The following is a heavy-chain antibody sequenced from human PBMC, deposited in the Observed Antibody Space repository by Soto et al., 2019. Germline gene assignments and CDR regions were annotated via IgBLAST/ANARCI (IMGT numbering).Heavy chain of an antibody. V-gene: IGHV4-30-4*01. D-gene: IGHD3-10*01. J-gene: IGHJ4*02. Sequence: QVQLQESGPGLVKPSQTLSLTCTVSGGSISSGDYYWSWIRQPRGKGLEWIGYIYYSGSTYYNPSLKSRVNISVDTSKNQFSLKLSSVTAADTAVYYCARVGGFGATTIDYWGQGTLVTVSS. CDR3: ARVGGFGATTIDY. CDR2: IYYSGST. CDR1: GGSISSGDYY.